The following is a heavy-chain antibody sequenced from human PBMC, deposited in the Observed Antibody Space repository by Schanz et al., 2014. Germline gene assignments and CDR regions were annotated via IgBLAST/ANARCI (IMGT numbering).Heavy chain of an antibody. CDR3: ARVDSGYDSHLYYYYYYMDV. V-gene: IGHV1-69*02. D-gene: IGHD5-12*01. CDR1: GGTFSTYP. CDR2: IIPILGIA. J-gene: IGHJ6*03. Sequence: QVQLVQSGAEVKKPGSSMKVSCKASGGTFSTYPINWLRQAPGQGLEWMGRIIPILGIANYAQKFQGRVTNTADKSTSTAYMDLSSLRPEDTAVYYCARVDSGYDSHLYYYYYYMDVWGKGTTVTVSS.